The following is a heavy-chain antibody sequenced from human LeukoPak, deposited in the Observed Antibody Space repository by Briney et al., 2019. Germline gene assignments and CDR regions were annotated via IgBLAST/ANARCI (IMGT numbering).Heavy chain of an antibody. CDR2: IYYSGST. J-gene: IGHJ4*02. V-gene: IGHV4-39*01. D-gene: IGHD6-13*01. CDR1: GGSISSSSYY. CDR3: ARHRSKWYKAPFEN. Sequence: SETLSLTCTVSGGSISSSSYYWGWIRQPPGKGLEWIGNIYYSGSTYYNPSLKSRVTISVDTSKSQFSLKVSSVPAADTAVYYCARHRSKWYKAPFENWGQGTLVTVSS.